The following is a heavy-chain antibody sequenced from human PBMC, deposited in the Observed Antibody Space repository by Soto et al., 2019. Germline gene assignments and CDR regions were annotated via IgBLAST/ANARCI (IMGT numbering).Heavy chain of an antibody. J-gene: IGHJ6*02. V-gene: IGHV4-39*01. D-gene: IGHD4-17*01. CDR3: ARQIMTTVTTVLISDYYYGMGV. Sequence: PSETLSLTCNVSGGSISSSSYYWGRIRQPPGKGREWVGSIYYSGSTYYNPSLKSRVTISVDTSKNQLSLKLSSVTAADTAVYYCARQIMTTVTTVLISDYYYGMGVWGQGTTVTVSS. CDR2: IYYSGST. CDR1: GGSISSSSYY.